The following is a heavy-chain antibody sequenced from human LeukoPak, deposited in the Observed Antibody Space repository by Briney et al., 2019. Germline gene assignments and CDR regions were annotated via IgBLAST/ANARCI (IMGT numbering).Heavy chain of an antibody. CDR1: GYTFTSYG. V-gene: IGHV1-18*01. D-gene: IGHD4-23*01. CDR3: ARARTVAYYSYGMDV. Sequence: RASVKVSCKASGYTFTSYGISWVRQPPRQGPEGMGWISAYNGNTNYAQNLQGRVTMTTDTTTSTAYMELRSLRSVDTAVYYCARARTVAYYSYGMDVWGQGTTVTVSS. CDR2: ISAYNGNT. J-gene: IGHJ6*02.